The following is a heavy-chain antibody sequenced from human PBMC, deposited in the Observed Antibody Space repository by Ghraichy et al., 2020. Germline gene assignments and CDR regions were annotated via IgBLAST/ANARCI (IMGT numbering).Heavy chain of an antibody. J-gene: IGHJ4*02. V-gene: IGHV3-23*01. CDR2: ISVGGDIT. CDR1: GFTFSNYA. D-gene: IGHD3-22*01. CDR3: AKALFHYYDSSGYYYSGPLDY. Sequence: GGSLRLSCAASGFTFSNYAVNWVRQAPGKGLEWVSAISVGGDITFYADSVKGRFTISRDNSKNTVYLQMNSLRAEDTAVYYCAKALFHYYDSSGYYYSGPLDYWGLGTLVTVSS.